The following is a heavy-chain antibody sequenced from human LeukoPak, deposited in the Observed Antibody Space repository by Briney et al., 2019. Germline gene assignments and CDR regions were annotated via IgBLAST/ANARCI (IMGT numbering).Heavy chain of an antibody. V-gene: IGHV3-23*01. D-gene: IGHD3-9*01. J-gene: IGHJ4*02. CDR2: ISGSGGST. CDR1: EFSLSGYW. Sequence: GGSLRLSCAAFEFSLSGYWMSWVRQAPGKGLEWVSAISGSGGSTYYADSVKGRFTISRDNSKNTLYLQMNSLRAEDTAVYYCANRVGYFDWLPDYWGQGTLVTVSS. CDR3: ANRVGYFDWLPDY.